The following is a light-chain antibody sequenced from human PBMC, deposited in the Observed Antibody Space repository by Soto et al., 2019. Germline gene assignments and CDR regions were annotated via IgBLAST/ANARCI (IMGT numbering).Light chain of an antibody. CDR3: QHYEKSPMT. Sequence: EIVLTQSPGILSLSPGERATLCCRDNDILSCGFLAWYQQRRGQAPRLLNYGASTRATGIPDRFSGGGSETDFILTSSRVEPEDFAMYYCQHYEKSPMTFGPGTRLEIK. CDR1: DILSCGF. CDR2: GAS. V-gene: IGKV3-20*01. J-gene: IGKJ5*01.